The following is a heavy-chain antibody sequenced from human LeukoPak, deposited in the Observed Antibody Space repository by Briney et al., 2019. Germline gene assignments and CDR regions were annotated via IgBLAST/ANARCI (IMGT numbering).Heavy chain of an antibody. J-gene: IGHJ4*02. V-gene: IGHV3-66*01. CDR1: GFTVSSNS. Sequence: PGGSLRLSCAASGFTVSSNSMIWVRQAPGKGLEWVSVIYSGGSTFYADSVKGRFTISRDNSKNTLHFQMNSLRAEDTAVYYCAKDRYDSSGQFDYWGQGTLVTVSS. CDR3: AKDRYDSSGQFDY. D-gene: IGHD3-22*01. CDR2: IYSGGST.